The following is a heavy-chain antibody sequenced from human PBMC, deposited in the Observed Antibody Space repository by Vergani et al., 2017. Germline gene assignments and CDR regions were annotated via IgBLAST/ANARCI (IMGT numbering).Heavy chain of an antibody. CDR3: AASRTIFGVVAFDY. D-gene: IGHD3-3*01. CDR2: IYHSGST. CDR1: GGSISSGGYS. J-gene: IGHJ4*02. V-gene: IGHV4-30-2*01. Sequence: QLQLQEYGSGLVKPSQTLSLTCAVSGGSISSGGYSWSWIRQPPGKGLEWIGYIYHSGSTYYNPSLKSRVTISVDRSKNQLSLKLSSVTAADTAVYYCAASRTIFGVVAFDYWGQGTLVTVSS.